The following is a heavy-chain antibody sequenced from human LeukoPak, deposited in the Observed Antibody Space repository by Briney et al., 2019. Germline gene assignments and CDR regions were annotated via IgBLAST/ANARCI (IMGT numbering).Heavy chain of an antibody. J-gene: IGHJ4*02. CDR3: ARRLSSIATSAANDY. Sequence: GESLKISCKGSGYSFSSYWIAWVRQMPGKGLEWMGIIHPGNSETTYNSSFRGHVTMSADKSVTTAYLQWSSLEASDTAMYYCARRLSSIATSAANDYWGQGTLVTVSS. CDR2: IHPGNSET. V-gene: IGHV5-51*01. CDR1: GYSFSSYW. D-gene: IGHD2-15*01.